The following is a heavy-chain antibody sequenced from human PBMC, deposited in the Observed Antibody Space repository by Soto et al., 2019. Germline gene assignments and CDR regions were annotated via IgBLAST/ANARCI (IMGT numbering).Heavy chain of an antibody. V-gene: IGHV1-18*04. CDR3: ASIGSGSSGGLAHY. J-gene: IGHJ4*01. D-gene: IGHD6-19*01. Sequence: SVKVSCKASGYTFTSNSIGWVRQAPGQGREWMGWINAYKGNTKYAQQLPGRVSLTTDTSTSTAYIDLMSLRSDDTAVYYCASIGSGSSGGLAHY. CDR2: INAYKGNT. CDR1: GYTFTSNS.